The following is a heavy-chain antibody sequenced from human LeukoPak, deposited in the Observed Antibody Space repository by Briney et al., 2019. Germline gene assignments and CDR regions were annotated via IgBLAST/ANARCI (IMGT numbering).Heavy chain of an antibody. D-gene: IGHD1-7*01. CDR3: ARDRAERNWTYHTLFDS. V-gene: IGHV3-74*01. CDR1: GSTFTDYW. Sequence: GGSLRLSCGPSGSTFTDYWMHWVRQAPGKELVWVSRINGDGSYTTYADSVKGRFTISRDNAKNSLYLQMNSLRVEDTGTYYCARDRAERNWTYHTLFDSWGQGTPVIVSS. CDR2: INGDGSYT. J-gene: IGHJ4*02.